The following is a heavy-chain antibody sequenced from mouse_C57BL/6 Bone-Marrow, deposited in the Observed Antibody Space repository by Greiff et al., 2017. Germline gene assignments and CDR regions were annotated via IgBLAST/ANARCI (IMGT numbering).Heavy chain of an antibody. CDR3: ARSVITTVVAWYYYAMDY. D-gene: IGHD1-1*01. CDR1: GYTFTSYW. Sequence: QVQLKQPGAELVKPGASVKLSCKASGYTFTSYWMHWVKQRPGRGLEWIGRIDPNSGGTKYNEKFKSKATLTVDKPSSTAYMQLSSLTSEDSAVYYCARSVITTVVAWYYYAMDYWGQGTSVTVSS. CDR2: IDPNSGGT. J-gene: IGHJ4*01. V-gene: IGHV1-72*01.